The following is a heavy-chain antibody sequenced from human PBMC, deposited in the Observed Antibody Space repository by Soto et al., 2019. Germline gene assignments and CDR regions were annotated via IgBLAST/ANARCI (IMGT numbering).Heavy chain of an antibody. V-gene: IGHV4-31*03. J-gene: IGHJ5*02. CDR2: IYYSGST. CDR1: GGSISSGGYY. CDR3: AGSWRSWFDP. Sequence: PSETLSLTCTVSGGSISSGGYYWSWIRQHPGKGLEWIGYIYYSGSTYYNPSPKSRVTISVDTSKNQFSLKLSSVTAADTAVYYCAGSWRSWFDPWGQGTLVTVSS.